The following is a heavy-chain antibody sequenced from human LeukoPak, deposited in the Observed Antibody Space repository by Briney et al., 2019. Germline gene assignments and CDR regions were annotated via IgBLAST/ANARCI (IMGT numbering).Heavy chain of an antibody. CDR3: ARDGGMATAFDY. V-gene: IGHV3-21*01. J-gene: IGHJ4*02. CDR1: GFTFSSYS. D-gene: IGHD5-24*01. Sequence: GGSLRLSCAASGFTFSSYSMNWVRQAPGKGLEWVSSISSSSSYIYYADSVKGRFTISRDNAKNSLYLQMNSLRAEDTAVYYCARDGGMATAFDYWGQETLVTVSS. CDR2: ISSSSSYI.